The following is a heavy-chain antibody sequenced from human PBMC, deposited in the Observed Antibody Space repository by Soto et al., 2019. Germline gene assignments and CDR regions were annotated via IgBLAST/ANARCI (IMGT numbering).Heavy chain of an antibody. CDR1: GFTFSSYG. CDR2: IWYDGSNK. Sequence: GGSLRLSCAAPGFTFSSYGMHWVRQAPGKGLEWVAVIWYDGSNKYYADSVKGRFTISRDNSKNTLYLQMNSLRAEDTAVYYCASGDTAGYYYYGMDVWGQGTTVTVSS. V-gene: IGHV3-33*08. J-gene: IGHJ6*02. D-gene: IGHD2-21*02. CDR3: ASGDTAGYYYYGMDV.